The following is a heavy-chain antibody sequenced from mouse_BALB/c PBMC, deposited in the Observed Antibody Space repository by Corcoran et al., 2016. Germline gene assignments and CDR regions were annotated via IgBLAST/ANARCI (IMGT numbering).Heavy chain of an antibody. D-gene: IGHD1-1*02. J-gene: IGHJ4*01. CDR1: GYSITSGYY. CDR2: ISYDGSN. Sequence: DVQLQESGPGLVKPSQSLSLTCSVTGYSITSGYYWNWIRQFPGNKLEWMGYISYDGSNNYNPSLKNRISITRDTSKNQFFLKLNSVTTEDTATYDCARDGNYAMDYWGQGTSVTVSS. V-gene: IGHV3-6*02. CDR3: ARDGNYAMDY.